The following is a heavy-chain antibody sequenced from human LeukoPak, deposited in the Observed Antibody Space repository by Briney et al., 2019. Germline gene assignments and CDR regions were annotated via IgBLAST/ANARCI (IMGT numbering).Heavy chain of an antibody. CDR2: LSASNGNT. CDR3: ARDLRELMGGDYYFDY. J-gene: IGHJ4*02. CDR1: GYTLSNFG. Sequence: ASVKVSCKASGYTLSNFGISWVRQAPGQGLEWMGWLSASNGNTNYAQKVRGRVTMTTDTSTNTAYLELTSLRSDDTAVYYCARDLRELMGGDYYFDYWGQGTLVTVPS. D-gene: IGHD2-8*01. V-gene: IGHV1-18*01.